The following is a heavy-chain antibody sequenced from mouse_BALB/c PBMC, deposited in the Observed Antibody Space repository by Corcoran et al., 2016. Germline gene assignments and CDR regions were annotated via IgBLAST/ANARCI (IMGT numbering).Heavy chain of an antibody. CDR1: GYTFTSYV. Sequence: EVQLQQSGPELVKPGASVKMSCKASGYTFTSYVMHWVKQKPGQGLDWIGYINPYNDGTKYNEKFKGKATLTSDKSSSTAYMELSSLTSEDSAVYYCARNYGSSQAWFAYWGQGTLVTVSA. D-gene: IGHD1-1*01. CDR3: ARNYGSSQAWFAY. CDR2: INPYNDGT. V-gene: IGHV1S136*01. J-gene: IGHJ3*01.